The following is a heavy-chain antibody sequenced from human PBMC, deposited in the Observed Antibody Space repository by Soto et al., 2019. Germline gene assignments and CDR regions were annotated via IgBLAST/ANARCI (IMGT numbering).Heavy chain of an antibody. Sequence: GASVKVSCKVSGYTLTELSMHWVRQAPGKGLEWMGGFDPEDGKTIYAQKFQGRVTMTEDTSTDTAYMELSSLRSEDTAVYYCATYLFHYYDSSGYPAFDPWGQGTLVTVSS. CDR3: ATYLFHYYDSSGYPAFDP. CDR1: GYTLTELS. D-gene: IGHD3-22*01. J-gene: IGHJ5*02. V-gene: IGHV1-24*01. CDR2: FDPEDGKT.